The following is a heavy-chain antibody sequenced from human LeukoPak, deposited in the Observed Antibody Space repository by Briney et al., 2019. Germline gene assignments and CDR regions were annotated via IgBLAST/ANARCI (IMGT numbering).Heavy chain of an antibody. D-gene: IGHD1-26*01. J-gene: IGHJ4*02. Sequence: SVKVSCKASGGTFSSYAISWVRQAPGQGLEWVGRIIPIFGTANYAQKFQGRVTITTDESTSTAYMELSSLRSEDTAVYYCARDQGTVREYSGSYFPLDYWGQGTLVTVSS. V-gene: IGHV1-69*05. CDR2: IIPIFGTA. CDR1: GGTFSSYA. CDR3: ARDQGTVREYSGSYFPLDY.